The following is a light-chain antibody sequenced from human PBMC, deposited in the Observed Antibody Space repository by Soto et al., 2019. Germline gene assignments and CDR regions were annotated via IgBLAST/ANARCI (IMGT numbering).Light chain of an antibody. CDR2: KAS. Sequence: DIQMTQSPSTLSGSVGDRVTITCRASQTISSWLAWYQQKPGKAPKLLIYKASTLKSGVPSRFSGSGSGTEFTLTLSSLQPNDFVTYYCQHYNSYSEAFGQGTKVDVK. J-gene: IGKJ1*01. CDR1: QTISSW. V-gene: IGKV1-5*03. CDR3: QHYNSYSEA.